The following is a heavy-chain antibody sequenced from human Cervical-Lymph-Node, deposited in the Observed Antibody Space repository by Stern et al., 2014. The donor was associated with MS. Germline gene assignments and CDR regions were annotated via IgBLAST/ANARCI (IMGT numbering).Heavy chain of an antibody. D-gene: IGHD2-21*01. CDR3: AREGIRGYSSPFFDY. CDR1: GFSLSTSGMG. Sequence: QVTLRESGPTLVKPTQTVTLTCTFSGFSLSTSGMGMAWIRQPPGKALEWLALIDWKGDTWYSPSLKSRLTVTKDTSKNQMVLTMTNVDPVDTATYYCAREGIRGYSSPFFDYWGQGSLVTISS. J-gene: IGHJ4*02. CDR2: IDWKGDT. V-gene: IGHV2-5*01.